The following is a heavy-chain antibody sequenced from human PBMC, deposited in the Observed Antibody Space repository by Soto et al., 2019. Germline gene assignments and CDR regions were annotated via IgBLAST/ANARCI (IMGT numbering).Heavy chain of an antibody. CDR3: GPNYYYYGMDV. CDR1: GFAFSSYA. CDR2: IVDTGGRT. J-gene: IGHJ6*02. V-gene: IGHV3-23*01. Sequence: GGSLRLSCTASGFAFSSYAMNWVRQAPGKGLEWVSGIVDTGGRTFYADSVKGRFTISRDNAKNTLYLEMNSLRAEDTAIYYRGPNYYYYGMDVWGQGTTVTVSS.